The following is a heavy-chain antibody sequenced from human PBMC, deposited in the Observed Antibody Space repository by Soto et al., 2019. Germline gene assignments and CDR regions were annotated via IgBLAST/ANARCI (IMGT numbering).Heavy chain of an antibody. CDR1: GDSVSSNSAA. V-gene: IGHV6-1*01. D-gene: IGHD3-16*01. Sequence: SETLSLTCAISGDSVSSNSAAWNWIRQSPSRGLEWLGRTYYRSKWYNDYAVSVKSRITINPDTSKNQFSLQLNSVTPEDTAVYYCARVSEGDYDYVWGSQPHPGSVPRNWFDPWGQGTLVTVSS. J-gene: IGHJ5*02. CDR2: TYYRSKWYN. CDR3: ARVSEGDYDYVWGSQPHPGSVPRNWFDP.